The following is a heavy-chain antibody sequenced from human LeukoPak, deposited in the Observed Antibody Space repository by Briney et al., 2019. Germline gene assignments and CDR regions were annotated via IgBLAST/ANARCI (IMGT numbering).Heavy chain of an antibody. J-gene: IGHJ5*02. V-gene: IGHV3-74*01. Sequence: GGSLRLSCAASGFTFSSYWKNWVRQAPGKGLVWVSRIKGDGSITYYADSVKGRFTVSRDNDKNTLYLQMDSLRADDTALYYCVKSDWFDPWGQGTLVTVSS. CDR1: GFTFSSYW. CDR2: IKGDGSIT. CDR3: VKSDWFDP.